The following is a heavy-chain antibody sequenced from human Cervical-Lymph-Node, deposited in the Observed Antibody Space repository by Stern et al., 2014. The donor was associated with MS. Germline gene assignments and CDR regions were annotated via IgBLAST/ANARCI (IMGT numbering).Heavy chain of an antibody. Sequence: QLGQSGAEVKKPGESLKISCKGSGYRFSSYWIGWVRQMPGKGLEWLWILYPGDSDTRYSPSFQGQFTLSADKSLSTSYLPWSSLKATDTAMYYCARRGIAVGDAFDIWGQGTMVTVSS. J-gene: IGHJ3*02. D-gene: IGHD6-19*01. CDR3: ARRGIAVGDAFDI. CDR1: GYRFSSYW. CDR2: LYPGDSDT. V-gene: IGHV5-51*03.